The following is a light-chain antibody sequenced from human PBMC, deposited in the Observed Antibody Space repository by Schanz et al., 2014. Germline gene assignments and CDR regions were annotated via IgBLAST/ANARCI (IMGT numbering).Light chain of an antibody. CDR3: QQYGNSPGT. CDR2: GAS. CDR1: QSVSSS. V-gene: IGKV3-20*01. Sequence: EIVLTQSPATLSLSPGERASLSCRASQSVSSSLAWYQQKPGQAPRLLIYGASKRATGIPDRFSGSGSGTDFTLTITRLEPEDFAMYYCQQYGNSPGTFGQGTRLEIE. J-gene: IGKJ5*01.